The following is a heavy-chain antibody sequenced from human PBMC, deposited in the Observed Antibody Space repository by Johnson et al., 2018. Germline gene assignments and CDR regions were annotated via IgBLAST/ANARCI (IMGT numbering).Heavy chain of an antibody. CDR2: IMWNSGRI. CDR3: AKDIGDGDPEAMDV. V-gene: IGHV3-9*01. D-gene: IGHD2-21*02. CDR1: GFTFDEYA. Sequence: VQLVQSGGGLVQPGRSLRLSCAASGFTFDEYAMHWVRQAPGKGLEWVSGIMWNSGRIAYADSVKGRFTTSRNNAKNSLYLQRNSQKPEDTALYYWAKDIGDGDPEAMDVWGQGTTVTVAS. J-gene: IGHJ6*02.